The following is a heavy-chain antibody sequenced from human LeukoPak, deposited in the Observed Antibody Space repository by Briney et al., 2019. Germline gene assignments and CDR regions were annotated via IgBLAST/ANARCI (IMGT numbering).Heavy chain of an antibody. Sequence: GGSLRLSCAASGFTFSSYAMSWVRQAPGKGLEWASAISGSGGSTYYADSVKGRFTISRDNSKNTLYLQMNSLRAEDTAVYYCAKGTILGRYPGYFDYWGQGTLVTVSS. CDR2: ISGSGGST. J-gene: IGHJ4*02. CDR1: GFTFSSYA. D-gene: IGHD4/OR15-4a*01. V-gene: IGHV3-23*01. CDR3: AKGTILGRYPGYFDY.